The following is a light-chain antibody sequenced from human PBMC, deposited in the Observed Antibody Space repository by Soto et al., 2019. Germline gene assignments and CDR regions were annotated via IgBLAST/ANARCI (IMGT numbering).Light chain of an antibody. V-gene: IGLV2-8*01. Sequence: QSALTQPPSASGSLGQSVTISCTGTSSDVGGYNYVSWYQQHPGKVPKLMIYEVTKRPSGVPDRFSGSKSGNTASLTVSGLQAEDEADYYCSSYAGSNILVFGGGTKLTVL. CDR3: SSYAGSNILV. J-gene: IGLJ3*02. CDR1: SSDVGGYNY. CDR2: EVT.